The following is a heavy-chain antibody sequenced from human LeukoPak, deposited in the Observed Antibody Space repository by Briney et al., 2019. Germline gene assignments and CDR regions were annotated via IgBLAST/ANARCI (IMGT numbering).Heavy chain of an antibody. J-gene: IGHJ4*02. CDR2: IIPIFDSS. CDR3: ARGRGWYYYDSSGYPPFDS. Sequence: ASVKVSCKASGGTFSGHAIIWVRQAPGQGLEWMGGIIPIFDSSNYAQKFQGRVTITADESTSTAYMELSSLRSEDTAVYYCARGRGWYYYDSSGYPPFDSWGQGTLVTVSS. D-gene: IGHD3-22*01. CDR1: GGTFSGHA. V-gene: IGHV1-69*13.